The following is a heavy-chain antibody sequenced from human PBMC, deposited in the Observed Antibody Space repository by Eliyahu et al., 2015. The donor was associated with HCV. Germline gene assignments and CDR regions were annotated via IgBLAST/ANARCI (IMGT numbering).Heavy chain of an antibody. CDR1: GFTFSNAW. CDR3: VRSFGIVNYFDY. V-gene: IGHV3-15*01. CDR2: IKTKTDGETT. D-gene: IGHD3-3*01. Sequence: EVQLVESGGGLVKPGGSLRLXCAASGFTFSNAWMWWVRQAPGKGLEWVGRIKTKTDGETTDYAAPVKGRFTISRDDSKDTLDLLMNNLKAEDTAVYYCVRSFGIVNYFDYWGQGTLVTVSS. J-gene: IGHJ4*02.